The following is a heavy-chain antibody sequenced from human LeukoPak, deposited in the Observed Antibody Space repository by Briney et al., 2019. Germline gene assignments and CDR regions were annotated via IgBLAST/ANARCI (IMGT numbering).Heavy chain of an antibody. V-gene: IGHV3-43D*03. Sequence: GGSLSLSCAPSGFTFDDYAMHWVREAPGKGMEGVSLISWAGGSTYYADSVKGQFTISRDKSKNSLYLQVISLRAEDTALYYCAKDILGGWNGGYFDHWGQGTLVTVSS. CDR2: ISWAGGST. CDR3: AKDILGGWNGGYFDH. J-gene: IGHJ4*02. D-gene: IGHD1-1*01. CDR1: GFTFDDYA.